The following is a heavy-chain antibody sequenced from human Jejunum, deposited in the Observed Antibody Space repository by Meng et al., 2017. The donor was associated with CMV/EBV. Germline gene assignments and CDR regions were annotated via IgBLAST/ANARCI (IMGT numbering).Heavy chain of an antibody. V-gene: IGHV1-2*04. CDR3: ARQDATSWDFDF. CDR2: INPNSRDT. CDR1: GYSFTGYF. D-gene: IGHD1-26*01. J-gene: IGHJ4*02. Sequence: CKTSGYSFTGYFIHWVRQGPGQGLEWMGWINPNSRDTNYAQKFQGWVAMTGDTSINTVYMEMTRLTSGDTAVYYCARQDATSWDFDFWGQGTLVTVSS.